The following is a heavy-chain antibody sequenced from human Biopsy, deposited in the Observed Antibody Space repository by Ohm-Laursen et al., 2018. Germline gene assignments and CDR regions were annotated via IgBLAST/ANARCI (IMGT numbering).Heavy chain of an antibody. D-gene: IGHD3-22*01. J-gene: IGHJ3*01. CDR3: ASVVLGPTNDAFDL. V-gene: IGHV4-34*01. CDR1: GESFNGYY. CDR2: INHSGRT. Sequence: SETLSLTCAVYGESFNGYYWRWIRQTPGKGLEWIGEINHSGRTNYNPSLKSRVTMSVDTSKKQLSLRLRSVTAADTAMYYCASVVLGPTNDAFDLWGQGTMVVVSS.